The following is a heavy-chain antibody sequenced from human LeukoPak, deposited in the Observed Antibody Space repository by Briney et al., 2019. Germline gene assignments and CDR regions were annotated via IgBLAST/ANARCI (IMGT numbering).Heavy chain of an antibody. Sequence: PGGSLRLSCAASGFTFSSYGMHWVRQAPGKGLGWVAVISYDGSNKYYADSVKGRFTISRDNSKNTLYLQMNSLRAEDTAVYYCAKAEVFGVVMSHGAFDIWGQGTMVTVSS. J-gene: IGHJ3*02. V-gene: IGHV3-30*18. CDR2: ISYDGSNK. CDR1: GFTFSSYG. D-gene: IGHD3-3*01. CDR3: AKAEVFGVVMSHGAFDI.